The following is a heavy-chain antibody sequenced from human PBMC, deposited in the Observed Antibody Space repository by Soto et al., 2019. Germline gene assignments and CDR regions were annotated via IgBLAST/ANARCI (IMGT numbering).Heavy chain of an antibody. Sequence: QITLKESGPTLVKPTQTLTQTCTFSGFSLSTSGVGVGCISQPPWKTLEWLALIYWDDDKRYSPSLKSRLTNAKDTSKNQVVLRVTNMDPVDTGTYYCGHINNSGSGSYGSPFDYWGQGTLVTVSS. CDR2: IYWDDDK. D-gene: IGHD3-10*01. V-gene: IGHV2-5*02. J-gene: IGHJ4*02. CDR3: GHINNSGSGSYGSPFDY. CDR1: GFSLSTSGVG.